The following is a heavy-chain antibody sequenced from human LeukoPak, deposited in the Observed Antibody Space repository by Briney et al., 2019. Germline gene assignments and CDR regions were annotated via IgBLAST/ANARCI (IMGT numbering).Heavy chain of an antibody. CDR1: GGSISSSTYS. CDR3: ARAYPLSGFRSLCYFDY. J-gene: IGHJ4*02. CDR2: INSSGST. D-gene: IGHD3-9*01. V-gene: IGHV4-39*07. Sequence: ESGPGLVKPSETLSLTCTVSGGSISSSTYSWGWIRQPSGKGLEWIGNINSSGSTYYNPSLKSRVTLLVDTSKNQFSLKLNSVTAADTAVYYCARAYPLSGFRSLCYFDYWGQGTLVTVSS.